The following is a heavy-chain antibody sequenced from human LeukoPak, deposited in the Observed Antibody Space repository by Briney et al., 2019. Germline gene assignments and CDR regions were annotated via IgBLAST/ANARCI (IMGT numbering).Heavy chain of an antibody. D-gene: IGHD3-9*01. CDR1: SGSISSNNYY. CDR2: IYYTGCT. V-gene: IGHV4-39*01. J-gene: IGHJ6*03. CDR3: ARLVSYDVLTENFYKYYMDV. Sequence: PSETLSLTCTVSSGSISSNNYYWGWIRQPPGKGLEWIGSIYYTGCTFYNPSLKSRVTMSLDALKNQFTLKVTSVTATDTAVYYCARLVSYDVLTENFYKYYMDVWGKGTTVTVPS.